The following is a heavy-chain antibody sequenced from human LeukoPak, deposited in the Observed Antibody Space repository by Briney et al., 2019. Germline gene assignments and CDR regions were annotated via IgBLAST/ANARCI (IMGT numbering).Heavy chain of an antibody. V-gene: IGHV1-69*05. CDR1: GGTFSSYA. J-gene: IGHJ4*02. D-gene: IGHD3-22*01. Sequence: ASVKVSCKASGGTFSSYAISWVRQAPGQGLEWMGGIIPIFGTANYAQKFQGRVTITTDESTSTAYMELSSLRSEDTAVYYCARANERGSGYYLFDYWGQGTLVTVSS. CDR3: ARANERGSGYYLFDY. CDR2: IIPIFGTA.